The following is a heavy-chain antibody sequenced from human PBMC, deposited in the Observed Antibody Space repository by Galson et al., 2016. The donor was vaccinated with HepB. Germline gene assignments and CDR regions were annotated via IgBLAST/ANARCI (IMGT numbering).Heavy chain of an antibody. V-gene: IGHV3-11*06. D-gene: IGHD3-10*01. J-gene: IGHJ4*02. Sequence: SLRLSCAASGFTFSDYYMSWNRHAPGKGLEWVSYISRSSGYITYTDPVKARVTISRDNAKNSMFLQMNSLRAEDTALYYCARMYYYGTGRYYNRNLFDSWGQGIQVTVSS. CDR3: ARMYYYGTGRYYNRNLFDS. CDR1: GFTFSDYY. CDR2: ISRSSGYI.